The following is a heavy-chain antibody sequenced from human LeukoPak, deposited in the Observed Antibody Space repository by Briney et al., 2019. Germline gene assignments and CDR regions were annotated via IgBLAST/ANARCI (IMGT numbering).Heavy chain of an antibody. Sequence: GASVKVSCKTPEGTFNNYAITWVRQAPGQGLEWMGVFIPIFGTANYAQKFQGRVTITADKSTSTAFLELSSLTSDDTAIYYCARDVFLGAAAGRRADYWGQGTLVTVSS. V-gene: IGHV1-69*06. J-gene: IGHJ4*02. D-gene: IGHD6-25*01. CDR2: FIPIFGTA. CDR3: ARDVFLGAAAGRRADY. CDR1: EGTFNNYA.